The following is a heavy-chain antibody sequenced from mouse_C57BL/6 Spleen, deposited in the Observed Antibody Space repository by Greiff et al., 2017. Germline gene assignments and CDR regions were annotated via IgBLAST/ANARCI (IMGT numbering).Heavy chain of an antibody. V-gene: IGHV2-2*01. CDR3: ATNYYGSSYFAY. Sequence: VKLMESGPGLVQPSQSLSITCTVSGFSLTSYGVHWVRQSPGKGLEWLGVIWSGGSTDYNAAFISRLSISKDNSKSQVFFKMNSLQADDTAIYYYATNYYGSSYFAYWGQGTLVTVSA. J-gene: IGHJ3*01. D-gene: IGHD1-1*01. CDR2: IWSGGST. CDR1: GFSLTSYG.